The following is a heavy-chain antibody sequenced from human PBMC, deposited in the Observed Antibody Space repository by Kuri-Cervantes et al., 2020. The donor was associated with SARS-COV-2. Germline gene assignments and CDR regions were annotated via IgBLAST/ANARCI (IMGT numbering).Heavy chain of an antibody. D-gene: IGHD3-3*01. J-gene: IGHJ5*02. Sequence: SETLSLTCTVSGGSVSSGSYYWSWIRQPPGKGLEWIGYTYYSGSTNYNPSLKSRATISVDTSKNQFSLKLSSVTAADTAVYYCARGITIFGVVMDLGWFDPWGQGTLVTVSS. V-gene: IGHV4-61*01. CDR1: GGSVSSGSYY. CDR3: ARGITIFGVVMDLGWFDP. CDR2: TYYSGST.